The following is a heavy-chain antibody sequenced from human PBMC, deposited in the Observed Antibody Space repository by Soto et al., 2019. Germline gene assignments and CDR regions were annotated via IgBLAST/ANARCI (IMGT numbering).Heavy chain of an antibody. D-gene: IGHD7-27*01. CDR2: LYYNGDT. CDR1: GGSISSGGYY. Sequence: QVQLQESGPGLVKPSQTLSLTCTVSGGSISSGGYYWSWIRHHPGKGLEWIGYLYYNGDTYYNPSLKSRVSISIDTSKNQFSLRLTSVTAADTAVYYCARSHRDNWGSPDYFDYWGQGTLVTVSS. CDR3: ARSHRDNWGSPDYFDY. V-gene: IGHV4-31*03. J-gene: IGHJ4*02.